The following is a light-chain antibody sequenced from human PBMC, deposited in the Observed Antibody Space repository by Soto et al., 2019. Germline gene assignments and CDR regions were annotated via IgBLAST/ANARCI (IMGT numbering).Light chain of an antibody. CDR3: EQANSFPWT. CDR2: ATS. Sequence: DIQMTQSPSSVSASVGDRVTITCRASQGINRWLAWYQQKPGKAPKLLIYATSNLQSGVPSRFSGSGSGTDFTLTISSLQPEDFATYYCEQANSFPWTFGQGTKVEIK. J-gene: IGKJ1*01. V-gene: IGKV1-12*01. CDR1: QGINRW.